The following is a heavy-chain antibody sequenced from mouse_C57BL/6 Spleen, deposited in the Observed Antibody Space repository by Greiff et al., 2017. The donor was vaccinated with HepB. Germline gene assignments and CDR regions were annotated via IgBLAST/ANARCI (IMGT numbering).Heavy chain of an antibody. V-gene: IGHV5-16*01. CDR2: INYDGSST. D-gene: IGHD1-1*01. J-gene: IGHJ1*03. CDR3: ARDPHYYGSSYVDWYFDV. CDR1: GFTFSDYY. Sequence: EVMLVESEGGLVQPGSSMKLSCTASGFTFSDYYMAWVRQVPEKGLEWVANINYDGSSTYYLDSLKSRFIISRDNAKNILYLQMSSLKSEDTATYYCARDPHYYGSSYVDWYFDVWGTGTTVTVSS.